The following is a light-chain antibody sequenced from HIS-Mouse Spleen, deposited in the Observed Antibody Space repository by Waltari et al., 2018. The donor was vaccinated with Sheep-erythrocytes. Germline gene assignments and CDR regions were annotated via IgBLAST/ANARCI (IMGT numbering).Light chain of an antibody. J-gene: IGKJ3*01. CDR2: GAS. CDR1: QSVSRSY. Sequence: EIVLTQSPGTLSLSPGESATASCRASQSVSRSYLAWYQQKPGQAPRPLIYGASSRATGIPDRFSGSGSGTDFTLTISRLEPEDFAVYYCQQYGSSPFTFGPGTKVDIK. V-gene: IGKV3-20*01. CDR3: QQYGSSPFT.